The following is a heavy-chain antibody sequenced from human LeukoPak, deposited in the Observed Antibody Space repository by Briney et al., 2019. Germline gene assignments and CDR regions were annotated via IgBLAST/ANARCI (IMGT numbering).Heavy chain of an antibody. V-gene: IGHV3-49*04. CDR3: TRTKSYYYDSSGYYEDY. J-gene: IGHJ4*02. CDR2: IRSKAYGGTT. CDR1: GFTFGDYA. Sequence: GGSLRLSCTASGFTFGDYAMSWVRQAPGKGLEWVGFIRSKAYGGTTEYAASVKGRFTISRDDSKSIAYLQMNSLKTKDTAVYYCTRTKSYYYDSSGYYEDYWGQGTLVTVSS. D-gene: IGHD3-22*01.